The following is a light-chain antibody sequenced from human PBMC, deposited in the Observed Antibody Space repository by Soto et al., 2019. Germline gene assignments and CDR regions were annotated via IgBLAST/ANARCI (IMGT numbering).Light chain of an antibody. Sequence: DSQMTRPPPSLSGSVGDIVTITFQASHDIGNSLNWYQAKPGQAPKLVIYDAYNLETGVPSTFSGSGYGTLFTFTISGLRPEDIATYYCQKSEHRHIFGPGTKVDF. CDR2: DAY. V-gene: IGKV1-33*01. CDR1: HDIGNS. CDR3: QKSEHRHI. J-gene: IGKJ3*01.